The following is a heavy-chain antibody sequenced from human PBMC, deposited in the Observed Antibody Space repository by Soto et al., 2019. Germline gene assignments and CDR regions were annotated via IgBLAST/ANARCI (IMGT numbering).Heavy chain of an antibody. CDR3: AKGMPLPLFDL. CDR1: GFTFGSYS. V-gene: IGHV3-23*01. Sequence: GGSLRLSCATSGFTFGSYSLNWVRQAPGKGLEWVSTISASGGATYYADSVRGRFIVSRDNSKTTLYLQMDSLRAEDTAVYYCAKGMPLPLFDLWGQGTLVTVSS. D-gene: IGHD2-2*01. J-gene: IGHJ5*02. CDR2: ISASGGAT.